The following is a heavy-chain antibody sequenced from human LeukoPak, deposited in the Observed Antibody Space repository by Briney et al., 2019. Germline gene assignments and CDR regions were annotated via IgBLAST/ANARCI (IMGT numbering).Heavy chain of an antibody. CDR3: ARMSSSSWYVCDY. CDR1: GFTFSSYW. J-gene: IGHJ4*02. CDR2: IKQDGTEK. D-gene: IGHD6-13*01. Sequence: GGSLGLSCAASGFTFSSYWMTWVRQAPGKGPEWVANIKQDGTEKYYVDSVTGRFTISRDNAKDSLYLQMNSLRADDTAVYYCARMSSSSWYVCDYWGQGTLVTGAS. V-gene: IGHV3-7*01.